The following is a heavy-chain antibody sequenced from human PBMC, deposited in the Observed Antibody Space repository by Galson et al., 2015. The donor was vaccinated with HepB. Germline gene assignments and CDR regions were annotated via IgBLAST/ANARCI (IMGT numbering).Heavy chain of an antibody. CDR3: ARDRYYGSGRFDY. CDR1: GASVSSGNYY. J-gene: IGHJ4*02. D-gene: IGHD3-10*01. Sequence: SETLSLTCSVSGASVSSGNYYWSWIRQPPGKGLEWIAYINYSGNTKYNPSLESRVTISVDTSKKQFSLMLSSVTAADTAMYYCARDRYYGSGRFDYWGQGTLVTVSS. CDR2: INYSGNT. V-gene: IGHV4-61*01.